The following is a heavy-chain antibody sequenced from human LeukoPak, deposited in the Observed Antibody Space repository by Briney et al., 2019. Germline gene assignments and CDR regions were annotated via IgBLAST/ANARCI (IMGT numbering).Heavy chain of an antibody. CDR3: ARGYYPPRWYFDL. D-gene: IGHD3-10*01. Sequence: SETLSLTCALYGGSFSSYSWSWTWIRQTPERGLEWIGEIIEKGNANYNPSLKSRVTIDLDTSKNQFSLKLTSMTAADTAMYYCARGYYPPRWYFDLWGRGTLVTVSS. J-gene: IGHJ2*01. V-gene: IGHV4-34*01. CDR1: GGSFSSYS. CDR2: IIEKGNA.